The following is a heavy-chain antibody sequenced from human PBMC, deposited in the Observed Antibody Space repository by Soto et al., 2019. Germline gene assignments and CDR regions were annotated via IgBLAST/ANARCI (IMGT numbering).Heavy chain of an antibody. Sequence: GGSLRLSCAASGFTFSSYSMGWVRQGPGKGLEWVAVVSIGGSTHYADSVRGRFTISRDNSKNTLSLQMNSLTAEDTAVYFCAKRRGAGGHFDYWGQGALVTVSS. CDR1: GFTFSSYS. CDR3: AKRRGAGGHFDY. D-gene: IGHD2-15*01. J-gene: IGHJ4*02. CDR2: VSIGGST. V-gene: IGHV3-23*01.